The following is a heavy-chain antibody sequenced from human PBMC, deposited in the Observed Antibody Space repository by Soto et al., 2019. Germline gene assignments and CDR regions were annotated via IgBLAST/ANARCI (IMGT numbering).Heavy chain of an antibody. CDR1: AVMFSGCA. CDR3: TRDSRSERFLEWFYNHYGMDV. D-gene: IGHD3-3*01. V-gene: IGHV3-49*03. Sequence: SRRDRRTASAVMFSGCAMSLCRQVLEQVLDLVGFIRSKAYGGTTEYAASVKGRFTISRDYSKSIAYLQMNSLKTDYIAVYYCTRDSRSERFLEWFYNHYGMDVWGQGT. CDR2: IRSKAYGGTT. J-gene: IGHJ6*02.